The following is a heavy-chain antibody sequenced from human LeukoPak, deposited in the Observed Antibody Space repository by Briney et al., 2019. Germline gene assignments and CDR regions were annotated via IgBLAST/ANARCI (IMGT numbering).Heavy chain of an antibody. CDR1: GYTFTSYG. D-gene: IGHD6-13*01. CDR2: ISAYNGNT. Sequence: GASVKVSCRASGYTFTSYGISWVRQAPGQGLEWMGWISAYNGNTNYAQKFQGRVTITADKSTSTAYMELSSLRSEDTAVYYCASQVLAAAGWFDPWGQGTLVTVSS. J-gene: IGHJ5*02. V-gene: IGHV1-18*01. CDR3: ASQVLAAAGWFDP.